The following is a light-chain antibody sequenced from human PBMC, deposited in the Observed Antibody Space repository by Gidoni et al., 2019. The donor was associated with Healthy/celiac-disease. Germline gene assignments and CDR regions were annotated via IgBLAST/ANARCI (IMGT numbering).Light chain of an antibody. CDR1: QSISSY. CDR3: QPSYSTPFP. V-gene: IGKV1-39*01. J-gene: IGKJ3*01. Sequence: DIQMTQSPSSLSASVGDRVTITCRASQSISSYLNWYQQKPGKAPKLLIYAASSLQSGVPTKFRGRGTWTGFTLTISNLPPGDFATYHRQPSYSTPFPFGPGTKVDIK. CDR2: AAS.